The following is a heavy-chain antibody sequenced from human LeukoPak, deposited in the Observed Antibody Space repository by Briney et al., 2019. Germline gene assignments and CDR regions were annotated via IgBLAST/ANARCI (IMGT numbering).Heavy chain of an antibody. Sequence: PGGSLRLSCAASGFTFTTYAMSWVRQAPGKGLEGVSGTTGSGGSTYYADSVKGRFTISRDNSKNTLSLQMNSLRAEDTAVYYCAKGPNFWLTPIAFAIWGQGTMVTVSS. D-gene: IGHD3-3*01. CDR2: TTGSGGST. J-gene: IGHJ3*02. CDR3: AKGPNFWLTPIAFAI. CDR1: GFTFTTYA. V-gene: IGHV3-23*01.